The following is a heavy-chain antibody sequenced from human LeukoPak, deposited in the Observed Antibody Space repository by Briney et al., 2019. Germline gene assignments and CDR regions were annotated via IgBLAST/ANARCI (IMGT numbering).Heavy chain of an antibody. D-gene: IGHD4-23*01. V-gene: IGHV3-30*18. CDR2: ISFDGRNK. J-gene: IGHJ4*02. Sequence: GGSLRLSCAASGFTFSNAWMSWVRQAPGKGLEWVAGISFDGRNKYSTDSVKGRFTISRDNSKNTLYLQMNSLRPEDTAVYYCAKDREVVTLRGFFDSWGQGTLVTVSS. CDR3: AKDREVVTLRGFFDS. CDR1: GFTFSNAW.